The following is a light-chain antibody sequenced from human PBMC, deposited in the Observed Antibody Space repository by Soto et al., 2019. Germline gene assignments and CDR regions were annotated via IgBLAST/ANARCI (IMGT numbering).Light chain of an antibody. CDR2: EVS. CDR3: SSYAGREV. J-gene: IGLJ2*01. CDR1: SSDVGGYNY. Sequence: QSALTQPPSASGSPGQSVTISCTGTSSDVGGYNYVSWYQQHPGKAPKLMIYEVSKRPSGVPDRFSGSKSGNTASLTVSGLQAEDEADYYCSSYAGREVFGGGTKVTV. V-gene: IGLV2-8*01.